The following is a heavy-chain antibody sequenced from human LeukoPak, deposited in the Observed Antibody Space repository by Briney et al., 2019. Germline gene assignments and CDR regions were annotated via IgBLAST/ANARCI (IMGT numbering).Heavy chain of an antibody. CDR2: IIPIFGTA. Sequence: SVKVSCKASGGIFSSYAISWVRQAPGQGLEWMGGIIPIFGTANYAQKFQGRVTITTDESTSTAYMELSSLRSDDTAVYYCARGGEYLVPYYYYMDVWGKGTTVTVSS. J-gene: IGHJ6*03. CDR1: GGIFSSYA. D-gene: IGHD6-6*01. V-gene: IGHV1-69*05. CDR3: ARGGEYLVPYYYYMDV.